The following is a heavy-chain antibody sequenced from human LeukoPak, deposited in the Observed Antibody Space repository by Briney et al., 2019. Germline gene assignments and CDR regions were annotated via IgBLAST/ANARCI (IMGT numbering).Heavy chain of an antibody. CDR1: GGSISTYY. J-gene: IGHJ4*02. D-gene: IGHD5-12*01. CDR3: ARIDGSGYDNRGYFDS. CDR2: VYYTGSA. V-gene: IGHV4-59*01. Sequence: SETLSLTCTISGGSISTYYWSWVRQPPGQGLQWIGDVYYTGSANYSPSLKNRATISVDTSRNRFSLKLTSVTTADSALYFCARIDGSGYDNRGYFDSWGQGILVTVSS.